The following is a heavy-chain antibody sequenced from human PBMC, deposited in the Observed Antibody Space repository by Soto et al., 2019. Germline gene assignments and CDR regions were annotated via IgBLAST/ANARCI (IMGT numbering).Heavy chain of an antibody. D-gene: IGHD3-10*01. CDR2: ITGSGDST. V-gene: IGHV3-23*01. J-gene: IGHJ4*02. CDR3: AKGRFGDLLRDFDY. Sequence: EVQLLESGGGLVQPGGSLRLSCAASGFTFSNNAMNWVRQATGKGLEWVSGITGSGDSTYHADSVKGRFTISRDNSKNTLYLQMNSLTAEDTAVYYCAKGRFGDLLRDFDYWGQGTLVTVSS. CDR1: GFTFSNNA.